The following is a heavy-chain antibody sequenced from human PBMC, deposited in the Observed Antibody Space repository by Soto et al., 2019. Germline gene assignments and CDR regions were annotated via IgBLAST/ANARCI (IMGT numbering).Heavy chain of an antibody. CDR3: AKGGWHGEIAEYVHQ. Sequence: EVQLVESGGGLVQPGRSLRLSCAASGFTFDDYAMHWVRQAPGKGLEWVSGISWNSGSIGYADSVKGRFTISRDNAKNALYLQMNSLRAEDTALYYCAKGGWHGEIAEYVHQWGQCTVVTVSS. J-gene: IGHJ1*01. CDR2: ISWNSGSI. V-gene: IGHV3-9*01. CDR1: GFTFDDYA. D-gene: IGHD3-10*01.